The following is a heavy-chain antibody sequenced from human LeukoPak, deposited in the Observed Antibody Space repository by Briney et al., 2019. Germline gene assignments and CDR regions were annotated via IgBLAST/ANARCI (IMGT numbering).Heavy chain of an antibody. CDR2: ISASGGST. CDR3: AEDQRWESPHYLDS. V-gene: IGHV3-23*01. Sequence: GRSLRLSCAASGFTFSSSAMSWVRQVPGKGLEWVSGISASGGSTYYADSVRGRFTISRDNSKNTLYVQMNSLRDEDTAVYYCAEDQRWESPHYLDSWGQGTLVTVSS. J-gene: IGHJ4*02. CDR1: GFTFSSSA. D-gene: IGHD1-26*01.